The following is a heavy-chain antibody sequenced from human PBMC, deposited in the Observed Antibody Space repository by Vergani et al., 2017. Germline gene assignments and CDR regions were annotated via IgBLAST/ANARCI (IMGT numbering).Heavy chain of an antibody. D-gene: IGHD3-9*01. Sequence: QVQLVESGGGVVQPGGSLRLSCAASGFTFSSYGMHWVRQAPGKGLEWVAFIRYDGSNKYYADSVKGRFTISRDNSKNTLYLQMNSLRAEDTAVYYCAKDPLYDMLTGYYFNWFDPWGQGTLVTVSS. CDR2: IRYDGSNK. CDR3: AKDPLYDMLTGYYFNWFDP. V-gene: IGHV3-30*02. CDR1: GFTFSSYG. J-gene: IGHJ5*02.